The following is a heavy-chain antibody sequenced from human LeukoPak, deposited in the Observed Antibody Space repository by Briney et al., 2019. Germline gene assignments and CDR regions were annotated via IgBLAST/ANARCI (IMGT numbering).Heavy chain of an antibody. J-gene: IGHJ4*02. D-gene: IGHD6-13*01. Sequence: PGGSLRLSCAAPGFTFSSYGIHWVGQAPGKGLEGVAVIWYDGSNKYYADSVKGRFTISRDNSKNTLYLQMNSLRAEDTAVYYCAKDIYSSSRDHFDYWGQGTLVTVSS. CDR2: IWYDGSNK. CDR3: AKDIYSSSRDHFDY. CDR1: GFTFSSYG. V-gene: IGHV3-30*02.